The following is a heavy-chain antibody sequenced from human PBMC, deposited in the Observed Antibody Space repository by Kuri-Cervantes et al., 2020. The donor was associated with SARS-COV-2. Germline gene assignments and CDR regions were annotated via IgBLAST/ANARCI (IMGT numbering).Heavy chain of an antibody. CDR3: ARLAVYYYYMDV. D-gene: IGHD6-19*01. CDR2: ISAYNGNT. V-gene: IGHV1-18*04. CDR1: GYPITEYY. J-gene: IGHJ6*03. Sequence: ASVKVSCKASGYPITEYYIHWVRQAPGQGLEWMGWISAYNGNTNYAQKLQGRVTMTTDTSTGTAYMELRSLRSDDTAVYYCARLAVYYYYMDVWGKGTTVTVSS.